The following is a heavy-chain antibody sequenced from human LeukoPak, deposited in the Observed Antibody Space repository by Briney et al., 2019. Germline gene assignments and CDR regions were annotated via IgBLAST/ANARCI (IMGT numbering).Heavy chain of an antibody. D-gene: IGHD3-22*01. Sequence: SETLSLTCTVSGGSISSYYWSWIRQPPGKGLEWIGYICYSGSTNYNPSLKSRVTISVDTSKNQFSLKLSSVTAADTAVYYCASQGYYDSSGYYWWGAFDIWGQGTMVTVSS. V-gene: IGHV4-59*01. CDR1: GGSISSYY. CDR3: ASQGYYDSSGYYWWGAFDI. CDR2: ICYSGST. J-gene: IGHJ3*02.